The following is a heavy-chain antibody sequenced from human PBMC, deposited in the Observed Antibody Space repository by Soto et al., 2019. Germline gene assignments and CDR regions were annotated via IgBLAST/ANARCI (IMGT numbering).Heavy chain of an antibody. D-gene: IGHD2-2*02. CDR2: INPVNGNT. J-gene: IGHJ4*02. Sequence: ASVKVSCKASGYTFTSYAIHWVRQAPGQRLEWMGWINPVNGNTKYSQKFQGRVTITRDTSASTAYMELSSLRSEDTAVYYCARDMGYCSSSSCYNPLFDYWGQGTLVTVSS. CDR1: GYTFTSYA. CDR3: ARDMGYCSSSSCYNPLFDY. V-gene: IGHV1-3*01.